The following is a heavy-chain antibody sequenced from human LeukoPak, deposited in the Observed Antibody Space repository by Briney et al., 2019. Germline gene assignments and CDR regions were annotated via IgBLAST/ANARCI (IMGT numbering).Heavy chain of an antibody. CDR2: IYSGGST. J-gene: IGHJ4*02. V-gene: IGHV3-66*02. Sequence: GGSLRLSCAASEFSVGSNYMTWVRQAPGKGLEWVSLIYSGGSTYYADSVKGRFTISRDNSKNTLYLQMNSLRAEDTAVYYCARDSARPIMITFGGGTDYWGQGTLVTVSS. CDR3: ARDSARPIMITFGGGTDY. CDR1: EFSVGSNY. D-gene: IGHD3-16*01.